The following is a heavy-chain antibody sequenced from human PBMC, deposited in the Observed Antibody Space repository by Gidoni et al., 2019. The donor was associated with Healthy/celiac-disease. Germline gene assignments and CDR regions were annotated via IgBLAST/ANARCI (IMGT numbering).Heavy chain of an antibody. V-gene: IGHV3-53*02. D-gene: IGHD3-22*01. J-gene: IGHJ6*02. Sequence: EVQLVETGGGLIQPGGSLRLSCAASGFTVSSNYMSWVRQAPGKVLEWVSVIYSGGSTYYADSVKGRFTISRDNSNNTLSLQMYSLRADDTAVYYCARDRGSSGYYSVIPVGMDVWGQCTTVTVSS. CDR3: ARDRGSSGYYSVIPVGMDV. CDR2: IYSGGST. CDR1: GFTVSSNY.